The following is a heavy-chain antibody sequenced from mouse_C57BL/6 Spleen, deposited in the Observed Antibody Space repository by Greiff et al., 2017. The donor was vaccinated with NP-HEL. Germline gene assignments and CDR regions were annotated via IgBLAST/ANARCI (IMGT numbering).Heavy chain of an antibody. CDR2: ISNGGGST. CDR3: ARPLIRFDYYGSSSGFAY. J-gene: IGHJ3*01. D-gene: IGHD1-1*01. V-gene: IGHV5-12*01. Sequence: EVKLVESGGGLVQPGGSLKLSCAASGFTFSDYYMYWVRQTPEKRLEWVAYISNGGGSTYYPDTVKGRFTISRDNAKNTLYLQMSRLKSEDTAMYYCARPLIRFDYYGSSSGFAYWGQGTLVTVSA. CDR1: GFTFSDYY.